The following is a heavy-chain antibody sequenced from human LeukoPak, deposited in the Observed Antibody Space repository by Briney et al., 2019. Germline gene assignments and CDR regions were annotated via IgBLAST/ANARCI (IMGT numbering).Heavy chain of an antibody. CDR2: FSASGST. CDR3: ARARGLVPYYDFWSGSQPFDY. V-gene: IGHV4-61*02. D-gene: IGHD3-3*01. J-gene: IGHJ4*02. Sequence: SEALSLTCTVSGDSISSDDHYWSWIRQPAGKGLEWIGRFSASGSTNYNPSLKSRVTISVDTSKNQFSLKLSSVTAADTAVYYCARARGLVPYYDFWSGSQPFDYWGQGTLVTVSS. CDR1: GDSISSDDHY.